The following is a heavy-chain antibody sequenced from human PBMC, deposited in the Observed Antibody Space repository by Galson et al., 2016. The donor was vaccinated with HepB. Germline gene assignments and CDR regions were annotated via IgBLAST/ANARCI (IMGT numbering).Heavy chain of an antibody. V-gene: IGHV3-30*04. Sequence: SLRLSCAASGFTFSSYPMHWVRQTPGRGLEWVAVISFDGTKKYYADSLRGRFTVSRDNSKNSLFLQMNSLRPEDTAVYYCARHYYYGSWRYPFCDFWGQGTLVTVSS. CDR1: GFTFSSYP. CDR3: ARHYYYGSWRYPFCDF. CDR2: ISFDGTKK. D-gene: IGHD3-10*01. J-gene: IGHJ1*01.